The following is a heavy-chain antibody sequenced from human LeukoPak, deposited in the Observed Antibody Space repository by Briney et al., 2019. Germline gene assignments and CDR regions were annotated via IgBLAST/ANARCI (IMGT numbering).Heavy chain of an antibody. Sequence: PGGSLRLSCAASGFTFSSYSMNWVRQAPGKGLEWVSSISSSSSYIYYADSVKGRFTISRDNAKNSLYLQMNSLRAEDTAVYYWARDERAPHYYGNSGYWGQGTLVTVSS. CDR1: GFTFSSYS. V-gene: IGHV3-21*01. CDR2: ISSSSSYI. CDR3: ARDERAPHYYGNSGY. D-gene: IGHD3-3*01. J-gene: IGHJ4*02.